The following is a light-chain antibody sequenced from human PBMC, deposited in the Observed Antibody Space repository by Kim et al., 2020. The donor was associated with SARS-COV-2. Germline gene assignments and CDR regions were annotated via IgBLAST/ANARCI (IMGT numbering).Light chain of an antibody. Sequence: FSPGESATRYCRASQSVSSSYLAWYQQKPGQAPRLLIYGASSRATGIPDRFSGSGSGTDFTLTISRLEPEDFAVYYCQQYGSSSYTFGQGTKLEI. V-gene: IGKV3-20*01. CDR3: QQYGSSSYT. J-gene: IGKJ2*01. CDR1: QSVSSSY. CDR2: GAS.